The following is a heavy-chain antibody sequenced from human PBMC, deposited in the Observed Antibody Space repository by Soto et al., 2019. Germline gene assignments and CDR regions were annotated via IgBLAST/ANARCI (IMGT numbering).Heavy chain of an antibody. J-gene: IGHJ3*02. CDR2: ISSSSSYI. D-gene: IGHD2-8*01. Sequence: GGSLRLSCAASGFTFSSYSMNWVRQAPGKGLEWVSSISSSSSYIYYADSVKGRFTISRDNAKNSLYLQMNSLRAEDTAVYYCARDVSTNGVCYPPPCLDDFDIWGQGTMVTVSS. CDR3: ARDVSTNGVCYPPPCLDDFDI. V-gene: IGHV3-21*01. CDR1: GFTFSSYS.